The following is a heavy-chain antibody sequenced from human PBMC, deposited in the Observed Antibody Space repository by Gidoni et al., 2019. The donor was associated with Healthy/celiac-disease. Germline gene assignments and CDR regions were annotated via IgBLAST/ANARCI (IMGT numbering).Heavy chain of an antibody. CDR2: IYHSGST. CDR1: GGSISRGGYS. D-gene: IGHD2-15*01. Sequence: QLQLQESGSGLVKPSQTLSLTCAVSGGSISRGGYSGRWIRQPPGKGLEWIGYIYHSGSTYYNPSLKSRVTISVDRSKNQFSLKLSSVTAADTAVYYCARSRDPANFDYWGQGTLVTVSS. V-gene: IGHV4-30-2*01. CDR3: ARSRDPANFDY. J-gene: IGHJ4*02.